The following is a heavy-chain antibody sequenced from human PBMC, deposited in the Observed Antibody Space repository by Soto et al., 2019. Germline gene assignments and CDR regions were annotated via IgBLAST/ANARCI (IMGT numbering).Heavy chain of an antibody. CDR2: IYYSGNT. Sequence: PSETLSLTCSVSGGSISSSSFYWGWIRQPPGRGLEWIGSIYYSGNTLFNPSLESRVAISADTSTNQFSLKMSSVTAADTAVYYCVRRRASTPNWFDPWGQGTLVTVSS. CDR1: GGSISSSSFY. CDR3: VRRRASTPNWFDP. J-gene: IGHJ5*02. V-gene: IGHV4-39*01.